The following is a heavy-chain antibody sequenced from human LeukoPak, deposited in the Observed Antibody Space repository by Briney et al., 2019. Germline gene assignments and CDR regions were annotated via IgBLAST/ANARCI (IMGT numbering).Heavy chain of an antibody. J-gene: IGHJ4*02. Sequence: PGGSLRLSCAASGFTFRSSWMHWVRQAPGKGLVWVSHINSDGSSTNYADSVKGRFTISRDNAKNTLYLQMNSLRAEDTAVYYCARGLPGHTSSMGYWGQGILVTVSS. CDR3: ARGLPGHTSSMGY. D-gene: IGHD6-6*01. CDR2: INSDGSST. V-gene: IGHV3-74*01. CDR1: GFTFRSSW.